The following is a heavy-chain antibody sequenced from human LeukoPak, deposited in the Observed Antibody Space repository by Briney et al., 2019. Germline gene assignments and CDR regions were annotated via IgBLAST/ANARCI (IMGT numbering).Heavy chain of an antibody. V-gene: IGHV4-34*01. D-gene: IGHD4-17*01. CDR2: INHSGST. CDR1: GGSFSGYY. J-gene: IGHJ3*02. CDR3: ARSYGDYDGEDAFDI. Sequence: SETLSLTCAVYGGSFSGYYWSWIRQPPGKGLEWIGEINHSGSTNYNPSLKSRVTISVDTSKNQFSLKLSSVTAADTAVYYCARSYGDYDGEDAFDIWGQGTMVTVSS.